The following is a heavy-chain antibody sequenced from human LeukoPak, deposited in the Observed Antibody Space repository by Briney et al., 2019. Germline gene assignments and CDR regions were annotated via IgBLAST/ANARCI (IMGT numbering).Heavy chain of an antibody. D-gene: IGHD3-9*01. CDR3: VLRYFDWSSDYFAY. J-gene: IGHJ4*02. CDR2: IYYSGST. Sequence: SETLSLTCTVSGGSISSYYWSWIRQPPGKGLGWIGYIYYSGSTNYNPSLKSRVTISVDTSKNQFSLKLSSVTAADTAVYYCVLRYFDWSSDYFAYWGQGTLVTVSS. CDR1: GGSISSYY. V-gene: IGHV4-59*08.